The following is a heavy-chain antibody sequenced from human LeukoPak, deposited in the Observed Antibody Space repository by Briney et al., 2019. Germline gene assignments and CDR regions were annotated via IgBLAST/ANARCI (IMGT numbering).Heavy chain of an antibody. J-gene: IGHJ6*03. V-gene: IGHV4-59*08. CDR3: AKHDTLFGAAHFYMDV. Sequence: SETLSLTCTVSGGSITTYYWSWIRQPPGKGLEWIGYMYTTGNTNYNPSLASPVTLSLDASKNQFSLTLSSVTAADTAVYYCAKHDTLFGAAHFYMDVWGKGTTVTVSS. D-gene: IGHD3-3*01. CDR2: MYTTGNT. CDR1: GGSITTYY.